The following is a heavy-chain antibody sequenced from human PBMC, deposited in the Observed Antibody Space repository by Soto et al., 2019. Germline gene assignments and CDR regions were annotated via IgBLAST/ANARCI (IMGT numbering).Heavy chain of an antibody. D-gene: IGHD6-6*01. CDR1: GFTFSSYG. Sequence: PGGSLRLSCAASGFTFSSYGMHWVRQAPGKGLEWVAVISNDGSDKCYADSVKGRLTISRDNSKNTLYLQMNSLRADDTAVYYCAKDRRSSWTFDYWGRGALVTVSS. V-gene: IGHV3-30*18. CDR3: AKDRRSSWTFDY. J-gene: IGHJ4*01. CDR2: ISNDGSDK.